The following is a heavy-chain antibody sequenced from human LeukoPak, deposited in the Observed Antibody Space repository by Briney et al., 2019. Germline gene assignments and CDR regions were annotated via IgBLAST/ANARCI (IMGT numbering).Heavy chain of an antibody. CDR3: ARHFLRGGFDS. Sequence: SETLSLTCTVSGGSVNNYYWSWIRQPPGKGLEWIAYIYETGHTGYNPSLKTRVTISLDTSKNQFSLKLNSVTAADTAVYYCARHFLRGGFDSWGQGTLVAVSS. V-gene: IGHV4-59*08. D-gene: IGHD5-12*01. J-gene: IGHJ4*02. CDR1: GGSVNNYY. CDR2: IYETGHT.